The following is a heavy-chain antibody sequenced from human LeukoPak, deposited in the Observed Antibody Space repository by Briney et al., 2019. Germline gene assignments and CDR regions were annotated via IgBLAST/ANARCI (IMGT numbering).Heavy chain of an antibody. V-gene: IGHV3-23*01. CDR1: GFTFNLYG. CDR3: AKAMAGGYNYGPFDN. D-gene: IGHD5-18*01. J-gene: IGHJ4*02. Sequence: PGGSLRLSCAASGFTFNLYGMNWVRQAPGKGLEWVSVISGIGDIYYADSVKGRFTISRDNSQNMVYLQINSLRAEDTAVYFCAKAMAGGYNYGPFDNWGLGALVTVSS. CDR2: ISGIGDI.